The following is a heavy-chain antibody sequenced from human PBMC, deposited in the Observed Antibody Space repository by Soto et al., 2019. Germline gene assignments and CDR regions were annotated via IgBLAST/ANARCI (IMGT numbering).Heavy chain of an antibody. J-gene: IGHJ4*02. D-gene: IGHD4-17*01. Sequence: SVKVSCKASGGTFSSHAISWVRQAPGQGLEWMGGIFPIFGQANYAQKFQGRVTITADESTSTDYMELSSLRSEDTAVYYCVRVISYGYYVGDLYYWGQGTLVTVSS. CDR1: GGTFSSHA. CDR3: VRVISYGYYVGDLYY. V-gene: IGHV1-69*13. CDR2: IFPIFGQA.